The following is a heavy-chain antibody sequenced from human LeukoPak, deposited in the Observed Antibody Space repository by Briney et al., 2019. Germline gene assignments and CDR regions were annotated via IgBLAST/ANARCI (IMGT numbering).Heavy chain of an antibody. CDR3: ATSIMLQLPIRNYYYYYMDV. J-gene: IGHJ6*03. CDR2: INPNSGGT. Sequence: ASVKVSCKASGYTFTGYYMHWVRQAPGQGLEWMGWINPNSGGTNYAQKFQGRITMTRDTSISTAYMEQSRLRSDDTAVYYCATSIMLQLPIRNYYYYYMDVWGKGTTVSISS. CDR1: GYTFTGYY. V-gene: IGHV1-2*02. D-gene: IGHD2-2*01.